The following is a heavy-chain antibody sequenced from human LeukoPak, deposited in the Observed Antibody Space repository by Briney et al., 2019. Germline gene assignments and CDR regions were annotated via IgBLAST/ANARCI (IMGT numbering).Heavy chain of an antibody. CDR3: ARGEYSSGWFQN. D-gene: IGHD6-19*01. CDR2: INTNSGGT. Sequence: ASVNVSCKASVYTFTGYYLHWVRQAPGQGLQWMGWINTNSGGTQYSQRFQGSVTMTRDTSISAAYMELSRLRSDDTAVYYCARGEYSSGWFQNWGQGTLVTVSS. V-gene: IGHV1-2*02. CDR1: VYTFTGYY. J-gene: IGHJ1*01.